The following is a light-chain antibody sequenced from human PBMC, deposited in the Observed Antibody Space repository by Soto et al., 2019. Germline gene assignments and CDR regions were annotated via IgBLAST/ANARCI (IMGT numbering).Light chain of an antibody. J-gene: IGKJ3*01. CDR3: QQRAIRRGVT. CDR1: QSVSSSY. Sequence: EVVLTQSPGTLSLSPGEGATLSCRASQSVSSSYLAWYQQKPGQAPSLLIFDASKRATGIPARFSGSGSGTDFTLTITSLEPEDFAVYYCQQRAIRRGVTFGPGTKVEI. V-gene: IGKV3D-20*02. CDR2: DAS.